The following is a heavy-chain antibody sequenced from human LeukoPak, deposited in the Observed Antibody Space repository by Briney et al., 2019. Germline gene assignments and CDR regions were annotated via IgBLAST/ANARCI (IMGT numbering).Heavy chain of an antibody. J-gene: IGHJ4*02. CDR2: VYYTVST. Sequence: SQSLSPTCTVSGGSISTYYCGCIRQPAGSWRGWIGYVYYTVSTNYNPSLKSRVTMSVDTFKIQFSLKLTSVTAADTAVYYCARLRDPTYYDIPGYLDYWGQGALVTVSS. V-gene: IGHV4-59*01. D-gene: IGHD3-9*01. CDR3: ARLRDPTYYDIPGYLDY. CDR1: GGSISTYY.